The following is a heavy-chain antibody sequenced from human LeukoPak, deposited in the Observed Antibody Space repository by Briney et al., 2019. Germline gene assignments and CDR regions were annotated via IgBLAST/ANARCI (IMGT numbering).Heavy chain of an antibody. D-gene: IGHD3-3*01. CDR1: GFTFTSSA. J-gene: IGHJ6*02. CDR3: AAGLSPHYDFWSGYSAYGMDV. V-gene: IGHV1-58*02. CDR2: IFVGSGNT. Sequence: SVTVSCTASGFTFTSSAMQWVRQARGQRLEWIGWIFVGSGNTNYAQKFQERVTITRDMSTSTAYMELSSLRSEDTAVYYCAAGLSPHYDFWSGYSAYGMDVWGQGTTVTVSS.